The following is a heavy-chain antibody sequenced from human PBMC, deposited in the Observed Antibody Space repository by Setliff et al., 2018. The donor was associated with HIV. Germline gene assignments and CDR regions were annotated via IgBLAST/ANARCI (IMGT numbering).Heavy chain of an antibody. CDR3: ASKVYCTNGVCLDAFDI. V-gene: IGHV1-2*06. D-gene: IGHD2-8*01. J-gene: IGHJ3*02. CDR1: GYTFTAYY. Sequence: ASVKVSCKASGYTFTAYYIHWVRQAPGQGLEWMGRIIPNSGGTNHAQKFHDRVTMTRDTSISTAYMELSRLRSDDTAVYYCASKVYCTNGVCLDAFDIWGQGTMVT. CDR2: IIPNSGGT.